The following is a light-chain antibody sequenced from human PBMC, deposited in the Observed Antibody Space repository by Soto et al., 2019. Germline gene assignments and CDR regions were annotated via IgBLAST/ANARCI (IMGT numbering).Light chain of an antibody. CDR3: QQYGSSPIT. Sequence: DIILTQSPATVSLSPGERATLCCGASQSVSSSYVAWYQHRPGLAPRLLIHDASSRATGIPDRFSGTKSGTDFTLTIRRLEPEDAAVYFCQQYGSSPITFGQGTRLEIK. V-gene: IGKV3D-20*01. CDR2: DAS. J-gene: IGKJ5*01. CDR1: QSVSSSY.